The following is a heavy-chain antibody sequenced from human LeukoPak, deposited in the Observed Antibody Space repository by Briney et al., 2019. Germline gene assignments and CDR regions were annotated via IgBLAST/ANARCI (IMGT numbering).Heavy chain of an antibody. CDR1: GGSISSSGYY. Sequence: SETLSLTCTVSGGSISSSGYYWSWIRQPPGKGLEWIGEINHSGSTNYNPSLKSRVTISVDTSKNQFSLKLSSVTAADTAVYYCARPRGVRPGVVARRIFDYWGQGTLVTVSS. D-gene: IGHD2-15*01. J-gene: IGHJ4*02. V-gene: IGHV4-39*07. CDR3: ARPRGVRPGVVARRIFDY. CDR2: INHSGST.